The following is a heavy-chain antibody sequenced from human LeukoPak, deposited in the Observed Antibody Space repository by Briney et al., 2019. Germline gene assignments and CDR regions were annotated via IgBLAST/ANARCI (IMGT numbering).Heavy chain of an antibody. Sequence: ASVKVSCKASGYTFTSYYMNWVRQAPGQGLEWMGIINPSGGSTSYAQKFQGRVTMTRDTSTSTVYMELSSLRSEDTAVYYCARDQGSGYGDYGSADFDYWGQGTLVTVSS. CDR3: ARDQGSGYGDYGSADFDY. D-gene: IGHD4-17*01. CDR1: GYTFTSYY. CDR2: INPSGGST. V-gene: IGHV1-46*01. J-gene: IGHJ4*02.